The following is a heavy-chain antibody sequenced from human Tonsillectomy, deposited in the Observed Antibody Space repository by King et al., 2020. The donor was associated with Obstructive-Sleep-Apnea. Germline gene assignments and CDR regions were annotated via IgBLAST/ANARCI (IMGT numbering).Heavy chain of an antibody. CDR2: IRYDVSNK. CDR1: GFTFSDYG. CDR3: AKDTAKYFDF. V-gene: IGHV3-30*02. D-gene: IGHD5-18*01. Sequence: VQLVESGGGVVQPGGSLRLSCEASGFTFSDYGMHWVRQAPGKGLEWVAFIRYDVSNKYYADSVKGRFTISRDNSKKTLYLEMRSLRAEDTAVYYCAKDTAKYFDFWGQGTLVTVSS. J-gene: IGHJ4*02.